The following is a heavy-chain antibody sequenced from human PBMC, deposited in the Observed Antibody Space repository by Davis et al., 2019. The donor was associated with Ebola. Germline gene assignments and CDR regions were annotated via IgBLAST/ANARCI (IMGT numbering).Heavy chain of an antibody. J-gene: IGHJ6*02. CDR3: ARDFWSGYPGAYGLDV. CDR1: SGSVSSSSYY. Sequence: SETLSLTCTVSSGSVSSSSYYWSWIRQSPGKRLEWIGYVYHNKSTKYNPSLKSRLTISIDPSKNQFSLNLNSVTAADTAVYYCARDFWSGYPGAYGLDVWGQGTTVTVSS. V-gene: IGHV4-61*01. D-gene: IGHD3-3*01. CDR2: VYHNKST.